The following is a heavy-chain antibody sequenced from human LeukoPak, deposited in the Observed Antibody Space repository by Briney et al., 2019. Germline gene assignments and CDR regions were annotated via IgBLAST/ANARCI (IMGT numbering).Heavy chain of an antibody. D-gene: IGHD3-3*01. V-gene: IGHV4-4*07. J-gene: IGHJ4*02. CDR3: ARHGHRFLEWLFDY. CDR1: GGSISSYY. CDR2: IYTSGST. Sequence: SETLPLTCTVSGGSISSYYWSWIRQPARKGLEWIGRIYTSGSTNYNPSLKSRVTMSVDTSKNQFSLKLSSVTAADTAVYYCARHGHRFLEWLFDYWGQGTLVTVSS.